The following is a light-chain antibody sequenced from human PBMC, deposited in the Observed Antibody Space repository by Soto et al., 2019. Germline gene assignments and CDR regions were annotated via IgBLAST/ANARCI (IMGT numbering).Light chain of an antibody. CDR2: EVS. V-gene: IGLV2-8*01. CDR1: SSDVGGYNY. Sequence: QSALTQPPSASGSPGQSVTISCTGTSSDVGGYNYVSWYQQHPGKAPKLMISEVSKRLSGVPDRFSGSKSGNTASLTVSGLQAEDEADYYCSSYAGSNNGVFGGGTKLTVL. J-gene: IGLJ3*02. CDR3: SSYAGSNNGV.